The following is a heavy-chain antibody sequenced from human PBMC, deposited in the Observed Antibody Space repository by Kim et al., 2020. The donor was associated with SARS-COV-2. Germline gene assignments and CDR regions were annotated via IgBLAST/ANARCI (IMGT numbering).Heavy chain of an antibody. V-gene: IGHV4-59*01. CDR3: ARSPLEYSSRYYFDY. Sequence: SETLSLTCTVSGGSISSYYWSWIRQPPGKGLEWIGYIYYSGSTNYNPSLKSRVTISVDTSKNQFSLKLSSVTAADTAVYYCARSPLEYSSRYYFDYWGQGTLVTVSS. CDR1: GGSISSYY. CDR2: IYYSGST. D-gene: IGHD6-13*01. J-gene: IGHJ4*02.